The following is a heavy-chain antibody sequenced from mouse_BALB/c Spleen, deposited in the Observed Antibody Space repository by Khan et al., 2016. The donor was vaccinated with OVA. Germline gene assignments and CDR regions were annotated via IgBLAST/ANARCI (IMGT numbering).Heavy chain of an antibody. V-gene: IGHV2-6-1*01. D-gene: IGHD2-12*01. Sequence: QVQLKESGPGLVAPSHSLSITCTISGFSLTNYGIHWVRQPPGKGLEWLVVIWSDGSTTYNSALKSRLTISKDKSTSQVFLKMNSRQTDDNAVYFCARQPYYPYNIIDYWGQGTSVTVSS. CDR1: GFSLTNYG. CDR3: ARQPYYPYNIIDY. J-gene: IGHJ4*01. CDR2: IWSDGST.